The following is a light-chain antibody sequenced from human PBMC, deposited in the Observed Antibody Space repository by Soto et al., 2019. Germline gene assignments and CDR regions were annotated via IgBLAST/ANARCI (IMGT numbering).Light chain of an antibody. CDR3: QQYDDSMT. V-gene: IGKV3-20*01. CDR2: GAS. CDR1: QSISSNY. Sequence: EIILTQSPGTLSLSPGERATLSFRASQSISSNYLAWYQQKPGQAPRLLIYGASTRATGIPDRFSGSGSGTDFTITISRLEPEDFAVYHCQQYDDSMTFGQGTKVDI. J-gene: IGKJ1*01.